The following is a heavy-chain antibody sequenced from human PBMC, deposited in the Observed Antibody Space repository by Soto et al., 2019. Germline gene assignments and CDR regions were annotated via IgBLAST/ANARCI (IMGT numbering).Heavy chain of an antibody. D-gene: IGHD2-15*01. CDR1: GFTFSSYG. CDR2: ISGSGGST. Sequence: VQLVESGGGVVQPGRSLRLSCAASGFTFSSYGMSWVRQAPGKGLEWVSAISGSGGSTYYADSVKGRFTISRDNSKNTLYLQMNSLRAEDTAVYYCAKDRAVVAATPTFDYWGQGTLVTVSS. CDR3: AKDRAVVAATPTFDY. V-gene: IGHV3-23*04. J-gene: IGHJ4*02.